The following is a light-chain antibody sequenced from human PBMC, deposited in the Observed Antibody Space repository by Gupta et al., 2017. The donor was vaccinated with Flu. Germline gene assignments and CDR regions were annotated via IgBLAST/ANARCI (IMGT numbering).Light chain of an antibody. CDR1: QSISSSY. Sequence: EIVLTQSPGTLSLSPGERATLSCRASQSISSSYLAWYQQKPGQAPRLLIYGASSRATDIPDRFSGSGSGKDFTLTSSRLEPEDFAVYYCQQDGSSQTFGQGTKVEIK. CDR2: GAS. V-gene: IGKV3-20*01. CDR3: QQDGSSQT. J-gene: IGKJ1*01.